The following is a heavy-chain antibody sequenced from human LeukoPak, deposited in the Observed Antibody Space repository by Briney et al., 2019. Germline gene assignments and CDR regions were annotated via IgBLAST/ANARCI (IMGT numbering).Heavy chain of an antibody. Sequence: PGGSLRLSCAASGFTFSSYAMHWVRQAPGKGLEYVSAIRSNGGSTYYANSVKGRFTISRDNSKNTLYLQMGSLRAEDMAVYYCARATLYKPYYYDSSGYYDAFDIWGQGTMVTVSS. CDR1: GFTFSSYA. D-gene: IGHD3-22*01. CDR3: ARATLYKPYYYDSSGYYDAFDI. J-gene: IGHJ3*02. V-gene: IGHV3-64*01. CDR2: IRSNGGST.